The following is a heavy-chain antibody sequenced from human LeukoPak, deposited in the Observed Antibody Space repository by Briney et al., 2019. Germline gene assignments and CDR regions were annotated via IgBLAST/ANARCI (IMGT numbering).Heavy chain of an antibody. J-gene: IGHJ4*02. Sequence: GGSLRLSCTASGFTFSSYAMSWVRQAPGKGLEGVSAISGSGGSTYYADSVKGRFTISRDNSKNTLYLQMNSLRAEDTAVYYCAKREGGATKYFDYWGQGTLVTVSS. CDR3: AKREGGATKYFDY. D-gene: IGHD1-26*01. V-gene: IGHV3-23*01. CDR2: ISGSGGST. CDR1: GFTFSSYA.